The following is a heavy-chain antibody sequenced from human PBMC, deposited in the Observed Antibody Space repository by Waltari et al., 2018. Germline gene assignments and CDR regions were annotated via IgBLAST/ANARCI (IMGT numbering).Heavy chain of an antibody. D-gene: IGHD3-10*01. CDR1: GYTFTGYY. CDR3: ARNSKRITMVRGVIDY. CDR2: INPNSGGT. J-gene: IGHJ4*02. V-gene: IGHV1-2*02. Sequence: QVQLVQSGAEVKKPGASVKVSCTASGYTFTGYYMHWVRQAPGQGLEWMGWINPNSGGTNYAQKFQGRVTMTRDTSISTAYMELSRLRSDDTAVYYCARNSKRITMVRGVIDYWGQGTLVTVSS.